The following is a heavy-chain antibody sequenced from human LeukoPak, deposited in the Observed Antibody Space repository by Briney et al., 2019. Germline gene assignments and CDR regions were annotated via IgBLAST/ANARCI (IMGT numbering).Heavy chain of an antibody. CDR3: ARAAYSSGWYYFAS. D-gene: IGHD6-19*01. CDR1: GFTFGAHA. V-gene: IGHV3-30*01. J-gene: IGHJ4*02. CDR2: ISHDGRNK. Sequence: GGSLRLSCAASGFTFGAHAMHWVRQAPGKGLEWVAVISHDGRNKYNAASVEGRFTISRDKSKSTLYLQMNSLRIEDTAVYYCARAAYSSGWYYFASWGQGTLAIVSS.